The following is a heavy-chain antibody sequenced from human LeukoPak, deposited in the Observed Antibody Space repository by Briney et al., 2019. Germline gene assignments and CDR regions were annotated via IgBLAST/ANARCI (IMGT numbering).Heavy chain of an antibody. CDR3: AKDQDLQLVGDY. CDR2: ISGSGGTT. Sequence: GGSLRLSCAASGFTFSSYAMSWVRQAPGKGLEWVSDISGSGGTTHYADSVQGRFTISRHNSKNTLYLQMDSLRAEDSAVYYCAKDQDLQLVGDYWGQGTLVSVSS. V-gene: IGHV3-23*01. J-gene: IGHJ4*02. D-gene: IGHD6-13*01. CDR1: GFTFSSYA.